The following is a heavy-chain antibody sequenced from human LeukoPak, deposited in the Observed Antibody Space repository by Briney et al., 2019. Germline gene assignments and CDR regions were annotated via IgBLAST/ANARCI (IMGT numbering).Heavy chain of an antibody. Sequence: TGGSLRLSCAASGFTFSSYVMHWVRQAPGKGLEWVAFILYDGSKKYYADSVRGRFTISRDNSKNTVFLQMNTLRSEDTAIFYCAKAASSRGRYADTFDYWGQGAQVTVSS. CDR2: ILYDGSKK. D-gene: IGHD6-19*01. CDR1: GFTFSSYV. CDR3: AKAASSRGRYADTFDY. J-gene: IGHJ4*02. V-gene: IGHV3-30*02.